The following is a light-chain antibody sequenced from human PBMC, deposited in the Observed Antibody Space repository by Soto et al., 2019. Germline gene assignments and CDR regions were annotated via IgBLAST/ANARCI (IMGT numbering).Light chain of an antibody. CDR3: SSYTSSSTSVV. CDR2: DVS. CDR1: SSDVGGYNY. J-gene: IGLJ2*01. Sequence: QSVLTQPASVSGSPGQSINISCTGTSSDVGGYNYVSWYQQHPGKAPKLMIYDVSNRPSGVSNRFSGSKSSNTASLTISGLQAEDEADYYCSSYTSSSTSVVFGGGTKLTVL. V-gene: IGLV2-14*01.